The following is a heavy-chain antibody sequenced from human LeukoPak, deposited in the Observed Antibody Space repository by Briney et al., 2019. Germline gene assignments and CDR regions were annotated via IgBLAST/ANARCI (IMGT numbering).Heavy chain of an antibody. CDR1: GFTFSSYI. D-gene: IGHD6-13*01. CDR3: AREGVWRQQLVDYYYGMDV. J-gene: IGHJ6*02. CDR2: INSDGSST. Sequence: GGSLRLSCAASGFTFSSYIMHWVRQAPGKGLVWVSRINSDGSSTGYADSVKGRFTISRDNAKNTLYLQMNSLRAEDTAVYYCAREGVWRQQLVDYYYGMDVWGQGTTVTVS. V-gene: IGHV3-74*01.